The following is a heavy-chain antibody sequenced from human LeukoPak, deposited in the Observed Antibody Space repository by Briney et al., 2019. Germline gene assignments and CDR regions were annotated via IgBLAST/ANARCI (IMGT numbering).Heavy chain of an antibody. V-gene: IGHV3-23*01. CDR2: VSGSGGNT. CDR1: GFTFTNYA. J-gene: IGHJ4*02. Sequence: GGSLRLSCAASGFTFTNYAMTWVRQAPGKGLEWVSTVSGSGGNTYYAQPVKGRFSISRDSSKNPLFLQMISLRAEDTAVYYCAKTVDVWSGNYVRYFDHWGQGTPVTVSS. CDR3: AKTVDVWSGNYVRYFDH. D-gene: IGHD3-3*01.